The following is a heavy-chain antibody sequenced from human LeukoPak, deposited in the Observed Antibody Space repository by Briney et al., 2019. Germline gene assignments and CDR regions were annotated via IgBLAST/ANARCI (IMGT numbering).Heavy chain of an antibody. Sequence: GESLKISCKGSGYSFTSYWIGWVRQKPGKGLEWMGIIYPGDSDTRYSPSFQGQVTISADKSISTAYLQWSSLKASDTAMYYCARSGLVSYYYYYGMDVWGQGTTVTVSS. D-gene: IGHD6-6*01. CDR3: ARSGLVSYYYYYGMDV. V-gene: IGHV5-51*01. CDR1: GYSFTSYW. CDR2: IYPGDSDT. J-gene: IGHJ6*02.